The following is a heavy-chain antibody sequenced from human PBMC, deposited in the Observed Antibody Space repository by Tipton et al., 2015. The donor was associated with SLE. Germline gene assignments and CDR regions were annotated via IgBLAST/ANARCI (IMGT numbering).Heavy chain of an antibody. Sequence: LSLTCTVSGASIYSGSYFWSWIRQPAGKGLEWIGRIHSTGSTNYNSSLESRVSMSIDTSKNQFSLRLTSVTAADTAVYYCATELFRGYTSGWGPDYWGQGTLVTVSS. V-gene: IGHV4-61*02. CDR2: IHSTGST. J-gene: IGHJ4*02. CDR3: ATELFRGYTSGWGPDY. CDR1: GASIYSGSYF. D-gene: IGHD6-19*01.